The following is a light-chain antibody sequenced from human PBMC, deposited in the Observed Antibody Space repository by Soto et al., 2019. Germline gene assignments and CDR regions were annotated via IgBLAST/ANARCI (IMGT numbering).Light chain of an antibody. CDR3: SSSYTITSTVL. CDR1: SSDVGGSDY. J-gene: IGLJ2*01. CDR2: NVS. V-gene: IGLV2-14*03. Sequence: QSVLTQPASVSGSPGQSITISCTGTSSDVGGSDYVSWYQQHPGKAPKLMIYNVSNRPSGVSDRFSGSKSGNTASLTISGLQAEDEADYYCSSSYTITSTVLFGGGTKVTVL.